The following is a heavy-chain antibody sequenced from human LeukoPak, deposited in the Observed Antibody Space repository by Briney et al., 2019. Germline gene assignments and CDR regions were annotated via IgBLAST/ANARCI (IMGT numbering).Heavy chain of an antibody. Sequence: PGGSLRLSCAASGFSFSSYGMTWVRQAPGKGLEWVSSISSSSYIYYADSVKGRFTISRDNAKNSLYLQMNSLRAEDTAVYYCARELGSSSWYLAYWGQGTLVTVSS. V-gene: IGHV3-21*01. J-gene: IGHJ4*02. CDR3: ARELGSSSWYLAY. D-gene: IGHD6-13*01. CDR2: ISSSSYI. CDR1: GFSFSSYG.